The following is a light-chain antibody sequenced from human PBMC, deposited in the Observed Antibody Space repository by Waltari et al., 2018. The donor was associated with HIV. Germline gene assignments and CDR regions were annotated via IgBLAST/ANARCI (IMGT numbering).Light chain of an antibody. V-gene: IGLV1-40*01. J-gene: IGLJ2*01. CDR1: SSNIGARFD. CDR2: GNN. Sequence: SVLTQPPSVSGAPGQRVTISCTGSSSNIGARFDVHWYQQLPGTAPQLLIYGNNNRPSGVPDRFSGSKSGTSASLAITGLQAEDEADYYCQSYDSSLSGSVFGGGTKLTVL. CDR3: QSYDSSLSGSV.